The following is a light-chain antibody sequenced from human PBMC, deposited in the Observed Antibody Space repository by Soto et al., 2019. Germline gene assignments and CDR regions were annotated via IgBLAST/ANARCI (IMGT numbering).Light chain of an antibody. CDR3: QQYYSTPWT. J-gene: IGKJ1*01. CDR2: WAS. V-gene: IGKV4-1*01. CDR1: QSLLYTSNNKNY. Sequence: DIVLTQSPDSLAVSLGERATINCKSSQSLLYTSNNKNYLAWYQQKPGQSPKLLIYWASTRESGVPDRFSGSGSGTDFTLTISSLQAEHVAVYYCQQYYSTPWTFGEGTKVEIK.